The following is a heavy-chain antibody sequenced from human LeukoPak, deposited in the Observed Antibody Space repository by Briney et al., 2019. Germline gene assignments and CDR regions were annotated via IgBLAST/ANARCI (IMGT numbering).Heavy chain of an antibody. CDR2: MYSGGST. J-gene: IGHJ6*03. CDR3: ARGSGGQQLIRGYYYMDV. Sequence: WGSLRLSCAASGFTVGSNYMSWVRQAPGRGLEWVSVMYSGGSTYYADSVKGRFTIARDNAKNSLYLQMNSLRAEDTAVYYCARGSGGQQLIRGYYYMDVWGKGITVTVSS. CDR1: GFTVGSNY. D-gene: IGHD6-6*01. V-gene: IGHV3-66*01.